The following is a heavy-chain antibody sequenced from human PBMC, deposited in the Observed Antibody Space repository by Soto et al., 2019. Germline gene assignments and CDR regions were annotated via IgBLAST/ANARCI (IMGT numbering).Heavy chain of an antibody. CDR2: ISGSGDAK. CDR3: AKDFDSDETSHGPNDY. Sequence: EVHLLESGGGLVQPGESLRLSCVASGFSFSSYGMSWVRQAPGKGLEWASIISGSGDAKYYADSVKGRFTISRDNSKNTMYLQMDCMRAADTSVYYCAKDFDSDETSHGPNDYWGQGTLVTVSS. J-gene: IGHJ4*02. CDR1: GFSFSSYG. V-gene: IGHV3-23*01. D-gene: IGHD3-22*01.